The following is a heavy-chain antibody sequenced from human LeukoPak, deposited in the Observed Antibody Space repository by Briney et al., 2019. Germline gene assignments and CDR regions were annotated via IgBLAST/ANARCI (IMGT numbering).Heavy chain of an antibody. V-gene: IGHV3-11*04. Sequence: GGSLRLSCAASGFTFSDYYMSWIRQAPGKGLEWVSYISSSGSTIYYADSVKGRLTISRDNAKNSVYLQINSLRAEDTAIYYCARRGYIDSSGYDYWGQGTLVTVSS. CDR2: ISSSGSTI. CDR3: ARRGYIDSSGYDY. J-gene: IGHJ4*02. CDR1: GFTFSDYY. D-gene: IGHD3-22*01.